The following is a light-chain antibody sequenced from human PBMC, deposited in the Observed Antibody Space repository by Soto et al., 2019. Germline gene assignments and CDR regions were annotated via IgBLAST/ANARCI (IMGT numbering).Light chain of an antibody. V-gene: IGKV1-17*01. CDR2: AAS. J-gene: IGKJ4*01. CDR1: QGIRNY. CDR3: LQYNSYPPLLT. Sequence: DIQMTQSPSSLSASVGDRVTITCRASQGIRNYLGWYQQNPGQAPKRLIYAASSLQSGVPSRFSGSGSGTEFTLTISSLQPEAFATYYCLQYNSYPPLLTFGGGTKVEIK.